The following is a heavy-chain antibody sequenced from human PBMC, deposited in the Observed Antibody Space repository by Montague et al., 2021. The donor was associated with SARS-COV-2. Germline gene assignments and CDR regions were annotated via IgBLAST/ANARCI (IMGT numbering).Heavy chain of an antibody. CDR3: AHRGMIRGLIFDY. V-gene: IGHV2-5*01. Sequence: PALVKPTQTLTLTCTFSGFSLRSDDEGVAWIRQSPGQVLEWLAVIYWNGDKRYSPSLQRRLTITKDTSENQVVLTMTNMDPVDTATYYCAHRGMIRGLIFDYWGQGTLVTVSS. CDR1: GFSLRSDDEG. CDR2: IYWNGDK. D-gene: IGHD3-10*01. J-gene: IGHJ4*02.